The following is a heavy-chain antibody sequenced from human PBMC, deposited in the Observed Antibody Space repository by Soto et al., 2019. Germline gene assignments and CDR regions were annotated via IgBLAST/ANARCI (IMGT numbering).Heavy chain of an antibody. CDR2: ISRDSRSI. J-gene: IGHJ4*02. CDR1: GFTFSSYT. D-gene: IGHD4-17*01. CDR3: VKDALTTGAYYFDY. V-gene: IGHV3-9*01. Sequence: GGSLSLSCAASGFTFSSYTMNWVRQAPGKGLEWIAGISRDSRSISYGASMKGRFTISRENAKNSLYLQLKSLRAEDTAFYYCVKDALTTGAYYFDYWGQGALVTVSS.